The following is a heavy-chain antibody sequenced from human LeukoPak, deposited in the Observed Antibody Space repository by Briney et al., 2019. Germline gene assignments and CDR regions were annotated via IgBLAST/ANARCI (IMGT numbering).Heavy chain of an antibody. CDR3: ARADIVGATRILYYYYGMDV. J-gene: IGHJ6*02. D-gene: IGHD1-26*01. Sequence: ASVKVSCKASGYTFTIYGISWVRQAPGQGLEWMGWISAYNGNTNYAQKLHGRVTMTTDTSTSTAYMELRSLRSDDTAVYYCARADIVGATRILYYYYGMDVWGQGTTVTVSS. CDR1: GYTFTIYG. V-gene: IGHV1-18*01. CDR2: ISAYNGNT.